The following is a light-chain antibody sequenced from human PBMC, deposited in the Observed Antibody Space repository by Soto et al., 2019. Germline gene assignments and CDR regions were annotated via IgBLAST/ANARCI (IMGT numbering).Light chain of an antibody. CDR2: DAS. J-gene: IGKJ4*01. Sequence: EIVLTQSPATLSLSPGERATLSCRASQSVSSYLAWYQQKPGQAPRLRIYDASNRATGIPARFSGSGSGTDFTLTISSLEPEDFAVYLCQQRSTWPLTYGGGTKVEI. V-gene: IGKV3-11*01. CDR1: QSVSSY. CDR3: QQRSTWPLT.